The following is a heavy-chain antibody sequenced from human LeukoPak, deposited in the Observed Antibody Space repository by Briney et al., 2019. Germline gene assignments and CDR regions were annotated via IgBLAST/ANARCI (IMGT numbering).Heavy chain of an antibody. J-gene: IGHJ3*02. CDR1: GFTFDDYA. D-gene: IGHD5-24*01. V-gene: IGHV3-9*01. CDR3: AKDIMATITSSSAFDI. Sequence: GGSLRLSCAASGFTFDDYAMHWVRQAPGKGLEWVSGISWNSGSIGYADSVKGRFTISRDNAKNPLYLQMNSLRAEDTALYYCAKDIMATITSSSAFDIWGQGTMVTVSS. CDR2: ISWNSGSI.